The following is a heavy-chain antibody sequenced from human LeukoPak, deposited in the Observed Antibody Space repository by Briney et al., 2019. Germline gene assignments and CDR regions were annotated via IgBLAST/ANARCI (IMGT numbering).Heavy chain of an antibody. V-gene: IGHV5-51*01. J-gene: IGHJ3*02. CDR1: GYSFVTNW. CDR2: THPGDSDT. D-gene: IGHD4-23*01. Sequence: GESLKISCKGSGYSFVTNWIGWVRQMPGRGLEWMGITHPGDSDTRYSPPFQGQVTMSVDKSISTAYLQWSSLKASDTAMYYCARAKLPMMAFDIWGQGTMVTVSS. CDR3: ARAKLPMMAFDI.